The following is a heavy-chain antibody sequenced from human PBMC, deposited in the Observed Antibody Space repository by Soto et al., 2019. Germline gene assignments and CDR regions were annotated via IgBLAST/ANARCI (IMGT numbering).Heavy chain of an antibody. J-gene: IGHJ3*01. D-gene: IGHD4-17*01. V-gene: IGHV3-23*05. CDR2: GFRT. CDR3: ATDYGDNGGGAIDL. Sequence: GFRTQYADSVRGRFTISRDDSRNTLFLQMDDLRVEDTAMYSCATDYGDNGGGAIDLWGPGTMVTVS.